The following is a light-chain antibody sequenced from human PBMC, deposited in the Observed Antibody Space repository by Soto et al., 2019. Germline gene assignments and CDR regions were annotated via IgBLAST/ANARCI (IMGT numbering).Light chain of an antibody. Sequence: QSVLTQPPSVSGAPGQRVTISCTGSSSNIGAGYDVHWYQQLPGTAPKLLIYGNSNRPSGVPDRFSGSKSETSASLAITGLQAEDEADYYCQSYDSSLRGSVWVFGGGTKLTVI. J-gene: IGLJ3*02. CDR2: GNS. CDR3: QSYDSSLRGSVWV. CDR1: SSNIGAGYD. V-gene: IGLV1-40*01.